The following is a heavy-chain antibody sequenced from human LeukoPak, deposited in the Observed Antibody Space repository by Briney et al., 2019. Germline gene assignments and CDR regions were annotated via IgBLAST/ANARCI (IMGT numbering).Heavy chain of an antibody. CDR3: ARDAGLTTVTTAYYYYAMDV. V-gene: IGHV3-48*01. J-gene: IGHJ6*02. CDR1: GFTFSSYS. CDR2: LSSTSSTI. D-gene: IGHD4-17*01. Sequence: PGGSLRLSCAASGFTFSSYSMNWVRQAAGKGLGWISYLSSTSSTIYYADSVKGRFTVSRDNAKNSLYLQMNSLRAEDTAVYYCARDAGLTTVTTAYYYYAMDVWGQGTTVTVSS.